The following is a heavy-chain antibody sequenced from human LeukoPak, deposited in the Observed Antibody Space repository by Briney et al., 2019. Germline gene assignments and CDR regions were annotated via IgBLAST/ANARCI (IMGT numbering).Heavy chain of an antibody. CDR3: SRYGFVGADFDY. D-gene: IGHD1-26*01. CDR1: GFTFGNYA. CDR2: IRSKPYGGTA. J-gene: IGHJ4*02. V-gene: IGHV3-49*04. Sequence: GGSLRLSCTASGFTFGNYAVTWVRQAPGKGLEWVGFIRSKPYGGTAEYAASVQGRFTISRDDSKTIAYLQMNSLKTEDTAAYYCSRYGFVGADFDYWGRGTLVTVSS.